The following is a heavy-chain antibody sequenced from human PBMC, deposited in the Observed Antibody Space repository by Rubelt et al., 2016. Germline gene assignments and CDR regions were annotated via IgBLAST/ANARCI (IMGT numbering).Heavy chain of an antibody. V-gene: IGHV3-72*01. Sequence: GGEWVGRTRNKANSYTTEYAASVKGRFTISRDDSKNSLYLQMNSLRADDTAIYYCAKGRWDYSGSLDPYDYWGQGTLVTVSS. D-gene: IGHD6-6*01. CDR2: TRNKANSYTT. CDR3: AKGRWDYSGSLDPYDY. J-gene: IGHJ4*02.